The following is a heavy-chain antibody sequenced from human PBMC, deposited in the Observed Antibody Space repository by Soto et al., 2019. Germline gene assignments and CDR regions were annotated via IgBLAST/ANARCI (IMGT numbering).Heavy chain of an antibody. CDR3: ASARGTVTHFDY. J-gene: IGHJ4*02. D-gene: IGHD4-17*01. CDR1: GGSISSGDYY. CDR2: ISYSGST. Sequence: QVQLQESGPGLVKPSQTLSLTCTVSGGSISSGDYYWSWIRQPPGKGLEWIGYISYSGSTYYNPSLKSRVTISVDTSKNQFPLKLGSVTAEDTAVYYCASARGTVTHFDYWGQGTLVTVSS. V-gene: IGHV4-30-4*01.